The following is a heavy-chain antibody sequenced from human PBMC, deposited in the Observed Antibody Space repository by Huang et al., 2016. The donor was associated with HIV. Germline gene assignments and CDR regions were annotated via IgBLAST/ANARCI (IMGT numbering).Heavy chain of an antibody. J-gene: IGHJ4*02. CDR2: SNHNGNI. D-gene: IGHD3-10*01. CDR1: GGAFRGSS. CDR3: ARGFNYYASDNLGVYYFDS. Sequence: QVQLKQWGAGLLKPSETLSLTCAVYGGAFRGSSWTWIRQFPEKGLEWIGDSNHNGNINYNPSLSARVTISTDTSKNHFSLPLTSVTAADTALYYCARGFNYYASDNLGVYYFDSWGLGTLVTVSP. V-gene: IGHV4-34*02.